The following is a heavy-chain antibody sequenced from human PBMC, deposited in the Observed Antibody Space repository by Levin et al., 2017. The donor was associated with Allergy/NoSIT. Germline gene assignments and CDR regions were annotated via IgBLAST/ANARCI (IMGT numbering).Heavy chain of an antibody. CDR1: GGTFSSYA. CDR3: ARDRGRMVRGVIPHGFDP. Sequence: ASVKVSCKASGGTFSSYAISWVRQAPGQGLEWMGRIIPILGIANYAQKFQGRDTITADKSTSTAYMELSSLRSEDTAVYYCARDRGRMVRGVIPHGFDPWGQGTLVTVSS. J-gene: IGHJ5*02. CDR2: IIPILGIA. V-gene: IGHV1-69*04. D-gene: IGHD3-10*01.